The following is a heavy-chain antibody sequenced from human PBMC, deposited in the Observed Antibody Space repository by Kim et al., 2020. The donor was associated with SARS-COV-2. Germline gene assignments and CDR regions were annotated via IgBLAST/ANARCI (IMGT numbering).Heavy chain of an antibody. V-gene: IGHV4-59*01. CDR2: IYYSGTT. J-gene: IGHJ4*02. Sequence: SETLSLTCTVSGDSISSYYWSWIRQPPGKGLEWIGYIYYSGTTNYNPSLKSRVTISVDTSKNQFSLKLSSVTAADTAVYYCARDIAYGDYGGGLHYWGQG. CDR1: GDSISSYY. CDR3: ARDIAYGDYGGGLHY. D-gene: IGHD4-17*01.